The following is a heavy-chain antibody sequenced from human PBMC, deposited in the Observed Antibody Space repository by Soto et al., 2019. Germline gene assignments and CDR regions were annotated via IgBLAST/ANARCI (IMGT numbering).Heavy chain of an antibody. J-gene: IGHJ4*02. CDR1: GFSLTSNEMR. Sequence: SGPTLVNPTQTLTLTCTFSGFSLTSNEMRVTWIRQPPGKALEWLARIDWDGEKFYSSSLRTRLTISKDSSKNQVVLTMTNMDPVDTATYYCARTTNTGTDYWGQVTLVTVSS. CDR2: IDWDGEK. CDR3: ARTTNTGTDY. D-gene: IGHD1-1*01. V-gene: IGHV2-70*04.